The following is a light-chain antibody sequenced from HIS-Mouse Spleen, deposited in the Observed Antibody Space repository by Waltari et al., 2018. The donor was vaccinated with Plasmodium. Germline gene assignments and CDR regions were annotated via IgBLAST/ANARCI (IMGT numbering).Light chain of an antibody. CDR2: GNS. CDR3: QSYDSSLSGSVV. CDR1: SSNIGAGYD. J-gene: IGLJ2*01. Sequence: QSVLTQPPSVSGAPGQRVTISCTGSSSNIGAGYDVHWYQQLPGTAPKLLLYGNSNRPAGVTDRFSGSKSGTSASLAITGLQAEDEADYYCQSYDSSLSGSVVFGGGTKLTVL. V-gene: IGLV1-40*01.